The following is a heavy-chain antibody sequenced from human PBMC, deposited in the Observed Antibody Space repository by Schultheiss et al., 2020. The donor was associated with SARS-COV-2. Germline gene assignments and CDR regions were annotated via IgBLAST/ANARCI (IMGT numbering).Heavy chain of an antibody. CDR2: IKSKTDGGTT. Sequence: GGSLRLSCAASGFTFSNAWMSWVRQAPGKGLEWVGRIKSKTDGGTTDYAAPVKGRFTISRDDSKNTLYLQMNSLRAEDTAVYYCAREALVGATHAFDIWGQGTMVTVSS. CDR3: AREALVGATHAFDI. CDR1: GFTFSNAW. J-gene: IGHJ3*02. V-gene: IGHV3-15*01. D-gene: IGHD1-26*01.